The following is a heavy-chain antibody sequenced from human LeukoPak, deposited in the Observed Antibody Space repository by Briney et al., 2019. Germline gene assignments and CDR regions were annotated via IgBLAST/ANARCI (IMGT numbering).Heavy chain of an antibody. CDR2: CDSDGSGT. J-gene: IGHJ3*02. CDR3: ATSSVWGGAFNI. V-gene: IGHV3-74*01. D-gene: IGHD3-16*01. Sequence: GGSLRLSCAASGSTFSIYWMYWVRQAPGKGLMWVSRCDSDGSGTTYVDSVKGRFTVSRDNAKSTLYLQMSSLRAEDTAVYYCATSSVWGGAFNIWGQGTMVTVSS. CDR1: GSTFSIYW.